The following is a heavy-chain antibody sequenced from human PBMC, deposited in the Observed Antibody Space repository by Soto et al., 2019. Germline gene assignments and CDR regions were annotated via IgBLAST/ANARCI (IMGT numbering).Heavy chain of an antibody. CDR3: ARRASGSYFWFDP. D-gene: IGHD1-26*01. CDR1: GGCISSSSYY. Sequence: ELLPLTCTVSGGCISSSSYYWGWIRQPPGKGLEWIGSIYYSGSTYYNPSLKSRVTISVDTSKNQFSLKLSSVTAADTAVYYWARRASGSYFWFDPWGQGTLVTVSS. V-gene: IGHV4-39*01. J-gene: IGHJ5*02. CDR2: IYYSGST.